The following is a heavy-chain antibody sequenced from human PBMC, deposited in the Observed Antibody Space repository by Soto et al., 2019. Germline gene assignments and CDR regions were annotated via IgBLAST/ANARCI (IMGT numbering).Heavy chain of an antibody. CDR1: GYTFTSYG. CDR2: ISAYNGNT. J-gene: IGHJ3*02. D-gene: IGHD3-16*01. CDR3: ATSIMGNGAFDI. Sequence: ASVKVSCKASGYTFTSYGISWVRQAPGQGLEWMGWISAYNGNTNYAQKLQGRVTMTTDTSTSTAYMELRGLRSDDTAVYYCATSIMGNGAFDIWGQGTMVTVSS. V-gene: IGHV1-18*01.